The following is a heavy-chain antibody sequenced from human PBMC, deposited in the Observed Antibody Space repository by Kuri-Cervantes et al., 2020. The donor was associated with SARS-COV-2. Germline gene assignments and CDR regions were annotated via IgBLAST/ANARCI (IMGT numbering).Heavy chain of an antibody. CDR1: GFTFSSYA. CDR2: ISGSGGST. D-gene: IGHD3-22*01. Sequence: GGSLRLSCAASGFTFSSYAMSWVRQAPGKGLEWVSAISGSGGSTYYADSVKGRFTISRDNSKNTLYLQMNSLRAEDTAVYYCARAFVGKSYYESSGRKFDSWGQGTLVTVSS. V-gene: IGHV3-23*01. CDR3: ARAFVGKSYYESSGRKFDS. J-gene: IGHJ5*01.